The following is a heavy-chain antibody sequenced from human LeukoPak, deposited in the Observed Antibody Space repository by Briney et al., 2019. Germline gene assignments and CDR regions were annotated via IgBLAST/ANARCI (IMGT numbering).Heavy chain of an antibody. D-gene: IGHD6-19*01. J-gene: IGHJ4*02. CDR1: GGTFSSYA. CDR3: AAVAGTAMYYFDY. Sequence: SVKVSCKASGGTFSSYAISWVRQAPGQGLEWMGRIIPILGIANYAQKFQGRATITADKSTSTAYMELSSLRSEDTAVYYCAAVAGTAMYYFDYWGQGTLVTVSS. CDR2: IIPILGIA. V-gene: IGHV1-69*04.